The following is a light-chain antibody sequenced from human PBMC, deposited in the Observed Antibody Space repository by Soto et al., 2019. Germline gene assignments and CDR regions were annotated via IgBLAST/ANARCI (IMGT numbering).Light chain of an antibody. CDR1: QSIDNY. J-gene: IGKJ3*01. CDR3: QQRFSCPFT. CDR2: AAS. V-gene: IGKV3-11*01. Sequence: EVVLTQSPATLSSSPGERATLSCRAGQSIDNYLNWYQQKPGKAPSLLIYAASTMATGIPSRFSGSGSGTEFTLTISSLEPEDFAVYYCQQRFSCPFTFGPGTNVDIK.